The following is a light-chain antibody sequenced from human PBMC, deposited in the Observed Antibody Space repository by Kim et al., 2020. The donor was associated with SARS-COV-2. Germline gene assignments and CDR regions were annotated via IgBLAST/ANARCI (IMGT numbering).Light chain of an antibody. CDR1: SSNIGDNA. CDR3: ATWDDSLKAWV. Sequence: QSVLTQPPSVSATPGQRVTISCSGSSSNIGDNAVNWYQQVPGGAPKLLIYSNNQRPSGVPGRLSASKSGATASLAISGLESVDEAEYYCATWDDSLKAWVFGGGTQLTVL. V-gene: IGLV1-44*01. J-gene: IGLJ3*02. CDR2: SNN.